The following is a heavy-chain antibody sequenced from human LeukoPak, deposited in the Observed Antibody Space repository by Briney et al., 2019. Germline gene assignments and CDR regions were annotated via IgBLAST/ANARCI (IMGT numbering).Heavy chain of an antibody. D-gene: IGHD3-10*01. CDR3: ARGRYYYGSGSYRNWFDH. CDR1: GGSFSGYY. CDR2: INHSGST. J-gene: IGHJ5*02. Sequence: SETLSLTCAVYGGSFSGYYWSWLRQPPGKGLEWIGEINHSGSTNYNPSLKSRVTISVDTSKNQFSLKLSSVTAADTAVYYCARGRYYYGSGSYRNWFDHWGQGTLVTVSS. V-gene: IGHV4-34*01.